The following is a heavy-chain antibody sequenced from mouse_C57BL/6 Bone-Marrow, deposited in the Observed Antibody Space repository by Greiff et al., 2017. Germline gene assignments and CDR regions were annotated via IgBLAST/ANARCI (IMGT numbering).Heavy chain of an antibody. D-gene: IGHD1-1*01. CDR2: IDPSDSET. J-gene: IGHJ2*01. Sequence: VQLQQPGAELVRPGSSVKLSCKASGYTFTSYWMHWVKQRPIQGLEWIGNIDPSDSETHYNQKFKDKATLTVDKSSSTAYMQLSSLTSEDSAVYYCARGDDYGREYFYYWGQGTTLTVSS. V-gene: IGHV1-52*01. CDR1: GYTFTSYW. CDR3: ARGDDYGREYFYY.